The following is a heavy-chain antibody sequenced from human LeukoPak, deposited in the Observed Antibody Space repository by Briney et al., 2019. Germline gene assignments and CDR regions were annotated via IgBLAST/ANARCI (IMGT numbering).Heavy chain of an antibody. CDR2: IYHSGST. CDR3: ARGVPVHCDYVYSEQSDY. D-gene: IGHD3-16*01. V-gene: IGHV4-38-2*02. CDR1: GYSISSGYY. Sequence: SETLSLTCTVSGYSISSGYYWGWIRQPPGKGLEWIGSIYHSGSTYYNPSLKSRVTISVDTSKNQFSLKLSSVTAADTAVYYCARGVPVHCDYVYSEQSDYWGQGTLVTVSS. J-gene: IGHJ4*02.